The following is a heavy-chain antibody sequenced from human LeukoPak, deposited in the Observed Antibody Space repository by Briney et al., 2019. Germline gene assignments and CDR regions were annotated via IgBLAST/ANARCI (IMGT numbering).Heavy chain of an antibody. J-gene: IGHJ4*02. D-gene: IGHD3-10*01. CDR2: INPNSGGT. Sequence: ASVKVLWQASEYSCSDEFMHWVRQAPGHGHEWVGWINPNSGGTNSAQKFQGRVTMTRDTSISTAYMELSRLRSDDTAVYYCARGEPLTYYYGSGSYPSFDYWGQGTLVTVSS. V-gene: IGHV1-2*02. CDR1: EYSCSDEF. CDR3: ARGEPLTYYYGSGSYPSFDY.